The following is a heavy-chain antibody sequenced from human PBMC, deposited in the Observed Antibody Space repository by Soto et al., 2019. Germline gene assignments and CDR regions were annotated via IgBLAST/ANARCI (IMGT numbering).Heavy chain of an antibody. D-gene: IGHD6-19*01. CDR1: GFTFSSYG. J-gene: IGHJ4*02. Sequence: PGGSLRLSCAASGFTFSSYGMHWVRQAPGKGLEWVAVISYDGSNKYYADSVKGRFTISRDNSKNTLYLQMNSLRAEDTAVYYCAKGARTADPAGLDYWGQGTLVTVSS. CDR3: AKGARTADPAGLDY. CDR2: ISYDGSNK. V-gene: IGHV3-30*18.